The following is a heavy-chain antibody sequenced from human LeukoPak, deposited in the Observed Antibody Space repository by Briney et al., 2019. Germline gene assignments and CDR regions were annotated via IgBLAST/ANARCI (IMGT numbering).Heavy chain of an antibody. D-gene: IGHD1-26*01. J-gene: IGHJ4*02. V-gene: IGHV1-2*02. CDR3: ARPRAIVGTIDY. CDR2: INPNSGGT. CDR1: GYTFTGYY. Sequence: ASVKVFCKASGYTFTGYYMQWVRQAPGQGLEWMGWINPNSGGTNYAQKFQGRVTMTRDTSISTAYMELSRLRSDDTAVYYCARPRAIVGTIDYWGQGTLVTVSS.